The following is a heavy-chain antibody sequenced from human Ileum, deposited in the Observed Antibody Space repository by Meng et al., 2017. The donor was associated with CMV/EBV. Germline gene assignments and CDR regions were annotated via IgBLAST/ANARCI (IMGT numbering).Heavy chain of an antibody. CDR1: GCAISSGGFY. J-gene: IGHJ5*02. Sequence: VQLQKSAPGLWKPSQTLYLPFSASGCAISSGGFYWSWIRQHPGKGLEWIGYIYYSGSTYYNPSLRSRVAISIDTSKNQFSLKLTSVTAADTAVYFCARTNYGDYNWFDPWGQGTLVTVSS. V-gene: IGHV4-31*03. CDR2: IYYSGST. CDR3: ARTNYGDYNWFDP. D-gene: IGHD4-17*01.